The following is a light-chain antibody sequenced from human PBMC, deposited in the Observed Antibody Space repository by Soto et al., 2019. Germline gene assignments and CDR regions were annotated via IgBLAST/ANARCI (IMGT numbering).Light chain of an antibody. Sequence: DIVITESPLSLPVTPVGRASRSCSSSHSLLHSNRYNYLDWYLQKPGQSPQLLIYLGSYRASGVPDRFSGSGSGTDFTLKISRVEAEDVGVYYCMQALQTRTFGQGTKVDIK. V-gene: IGKV2-28*01. J-gene: IGKJ1*01. CDR1: HSLLHSNRYNY. CDR2: LGS. CDR3: MQALQTRT.